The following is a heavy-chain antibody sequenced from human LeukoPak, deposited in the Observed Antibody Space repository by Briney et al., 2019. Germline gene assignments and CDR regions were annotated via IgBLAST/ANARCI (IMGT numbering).Heavy chain of an antibody. D-gene: IGHD4-17*01. CDR2: INHSGST. CDR3: AREGYGDYVWFDP. Sequence: NPSETLSLTCAVYGGSFSGYYWSSIRQPPGKGLEWIGEINHSGSTNYNPSLKSRVTISVDTSKNQFSLKLSSVTAADAAVYYCAREGYGDYVWFDPWGQGTLVTVSS. J-gene: IGHJ5*02. V-gene: IGHV4-34*01. CDR1: GGSFSGYY.